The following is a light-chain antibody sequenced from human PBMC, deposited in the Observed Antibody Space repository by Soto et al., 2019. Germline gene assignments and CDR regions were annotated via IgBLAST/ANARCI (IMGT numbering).Light chain of an antibody. J-gene: IGKJ5*01. V-gene: IGKV3-15*01. Sequence: EIVLTQSPGTLSLSPGERATLSCRAGQGVTTNFAWYQQKSGQSPRLLIYDVSTRATGVPARFSGTGSETDFTLTISGLQSEDSAVYFCQQYNNWPFSFGQGTRLEI. CDR2: DVS. CDR3: QQYNNWPFS. CDR1: QGVTTN.